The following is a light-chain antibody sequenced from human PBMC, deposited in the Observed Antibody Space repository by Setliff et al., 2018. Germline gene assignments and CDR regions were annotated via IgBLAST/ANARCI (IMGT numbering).Light chain of an antibody. CDR2: RNN. J-gene: IGLJ2*01. CDR3: AAWDDSLSGPV. CDR1: SSNIGSNY. Sequence: QSALAQPPSASGTPGQRVTISCSGSSSNIGSNYVYWYQQFPGTAPKLLILRNNQRPSGVPDRFSGSKSGTSASLAISGLRSEDEADYSCAAWDDSLSGPVFGGGTQLTVL. V-gene: IGLV1-47*01.